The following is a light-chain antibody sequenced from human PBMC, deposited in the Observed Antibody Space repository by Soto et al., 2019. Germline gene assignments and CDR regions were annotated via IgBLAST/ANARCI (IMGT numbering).Light chain of an antibody. Sequence: QSVLTQPASVSGSPGQWVTISCTGTSTDIGAYAYVSWCQQHPDKAPNLMIYEVSYRPGVVSNLFSGSKSVNTATLTISLLQDEDAADYYASSYTTRSTRVFGTGTKLTVL. CDR1: STDIGAYAY. CDR2: EVS. J-gene: IGLJ1*01. V-gene: IGLV2-14*03. CDR3: SSYTTRSTRV.